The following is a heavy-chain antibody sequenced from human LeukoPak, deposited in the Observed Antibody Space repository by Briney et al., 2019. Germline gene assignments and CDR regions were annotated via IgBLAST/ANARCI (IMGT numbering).Heavy chain of an antibody. Sequence: GGSLRPSCAASGFIFSNYVMHWVRQAPGKGLEWVAVISYDGSNKYYTDSVKGRFTISRDNSKNTLYLQMNSLRIEDTALYYCAKDGADWGRGTLVTVSS. CDR3: AKDGAD. CDR1: GFIFSNYV. V-gene: IGHV3-30*18. CDR2: ISYDGSNK. J-gene: IGHJ4*02. D-gene: IGHD3-16*01.